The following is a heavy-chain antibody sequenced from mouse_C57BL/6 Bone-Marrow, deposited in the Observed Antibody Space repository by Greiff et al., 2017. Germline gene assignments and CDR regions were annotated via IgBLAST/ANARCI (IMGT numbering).Heavy chain of an antibody. CDR3: FYGSGFDY. J-gene: IGHJ2*01. V-gene: IGHV1-9*01. Sequence: QVQLQQSGAELMKPGASVKLSCKATGYTFTAYWIEWVKQRPGHGLEWIGEILPRSGSTNYNVKVKGKATFTEDTSSNTAYMQLSSLTTEDSAIYDCFYGSGFDYWGQGTTLSVSS. CDR2: ILPRSGST. CDR1: GYTFTAYW. D-gene: IGHD1-1*01.